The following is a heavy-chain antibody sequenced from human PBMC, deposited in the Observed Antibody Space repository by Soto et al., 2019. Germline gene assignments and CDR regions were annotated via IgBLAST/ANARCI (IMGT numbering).Heavy chain of an antibody. CDR2: INPNSGGT. Sequence: GASVKVSCKASGYTFTGYYMHWVRQAPGQGLEWMGWINPNSGGTNYAQKFQGWVTMTRDTSISTAYMELSRLRSDDTAVYYCARDSPYSSGWHDAFDIWGQGTMVTVS. J-gene: IGHJ3*02. V-gene: IGHV1-2*04. CDR1: GYTFTGYY. CDR3: ARDSPYSSGWHDAFDI. D-gene: IGHD6-19*01.